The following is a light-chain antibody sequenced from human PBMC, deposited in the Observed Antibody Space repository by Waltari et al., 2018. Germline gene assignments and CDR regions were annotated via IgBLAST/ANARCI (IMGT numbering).Light chain of an antibody. CDR1: QGISNH. Sequence: DIQMTQSPSSLSAFVGDRVTITCRASQGISNHLAWYQQKPGKVPQVLIYAASTLQSGVPSRFSGSGSGTDFTLTINSLQPEDVATYFCKTYYSAPRTFGQGTKVELK. CDR3: KTYYSAPRT. J-gene: IGKJ1*01. CDR2: AAS. V-gene: IGKV1-27*01.